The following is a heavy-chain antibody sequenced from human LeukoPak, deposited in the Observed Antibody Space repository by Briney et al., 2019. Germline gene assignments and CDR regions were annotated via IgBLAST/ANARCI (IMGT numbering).Heavy chain of an antibody. CDR3: ARGGDTAMVLPLDY. Sequence: GGSLRLSCAASGFTFNSYWMSWVRQAPGKGLEWVANIKQDGSEKYYVDSVKGRFTISRDNAKNSLYLQMNSLRAEDTAVYYCARGGDTAMVLPLDYWGQGTLVTVSS. J-gene: IGHJ4*02. CDR2: IKQDGSEK. V-gene: IGHV3-7*01. D-gene: IGHD5-18*01. CDR1: GFTFNSYW.